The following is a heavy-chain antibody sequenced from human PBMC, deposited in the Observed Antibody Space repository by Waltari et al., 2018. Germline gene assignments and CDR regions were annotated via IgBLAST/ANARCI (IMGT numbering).Heavy chain of an antibody. D-gene: IGHD3-9*01. Sequence: QLKLLGSGPGLVKPSETLCPHCSVSGGSMSTSSSYWGWICQPPGRGLVWIGSDFYRGPKDYKLSPQNRLTLYVYTSQNEVSRKLTTVTATDTALYDGAILGKENKDLTVGSFDIWGPGTLATFS. CDR1: GGSMSTSSSY. CDR2: DFYRGPK. J-gene: IGHJ3*02. V-gene: IGHV4-39*01. CDR3: AILGKENKDLTVGSFDI.